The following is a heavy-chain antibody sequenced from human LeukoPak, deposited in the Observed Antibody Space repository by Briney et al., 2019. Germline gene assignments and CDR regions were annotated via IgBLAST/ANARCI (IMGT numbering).Heavy chain of an antibody. CDR2: IIPIFGTA. CDR1: RGTFSSYA. D-gene: IGHD3-9*01. CDR3: ARDSTYYDILTGYYNRNPSDY. Sequence: ASVKVSCKASRGTFSSYAISWARQAPGQGLEWMGGIIPIFGTANYAQKFQGRVTITADESTSTAYMELGSLRSEDTAVYYCARDSTYYDILTGYYNRNPSDYWGQGTLVTVSS. J-gene: IGHJ4*02. V-gene: IGHV1-69*01.